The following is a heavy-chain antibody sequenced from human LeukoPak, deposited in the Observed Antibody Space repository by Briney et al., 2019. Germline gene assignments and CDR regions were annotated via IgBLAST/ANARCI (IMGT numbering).Heavy chain of an antibody. CDR3: ARGRGYSYGPKYYYGMDV. J-gene: IGHJ6*02. CDR2: INHSGST. V-gene: IGHV4-34*01. CDR1: GGSFSGYY. D-gene: IGHD5-18*01. Sequence: SETLSLTCAVYGGSFSGYYWSWIRQPPGKGLEWIGEINHSGSTNYNPSLKSRVTISVDTSKNQFSLKLSSVTAADTAVYYCARGRGYSYGPKYYYGMDVWGQGTTVTVSS.